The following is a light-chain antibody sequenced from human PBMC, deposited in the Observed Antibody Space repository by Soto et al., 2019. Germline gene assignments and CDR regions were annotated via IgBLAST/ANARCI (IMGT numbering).Light chain of an antibody. V-gene: IGKV1-5*03. CDR3: QQYESLPRT. CDR1: QSITNW. J-gene: IGKJ1*01. Sequence: DIQMTQSPSTLSASVGDRVTITCRASQSITNWLAWYQQKPGKAPKLFIFKASTLEIGVPSRFSGSGSGTEFTLSISSLQPDDFATYFCQQYESLPRTFGQGTKVEIK. CDR2: KAS.